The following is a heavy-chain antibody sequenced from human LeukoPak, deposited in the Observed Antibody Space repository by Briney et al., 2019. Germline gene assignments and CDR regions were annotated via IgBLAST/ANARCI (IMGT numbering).Heavy chain of an antibody. J-gene: IGHJ5*02. CDR3: ARVRGSLNWFDP. CDR1: GGSISSGSYY. Sequence: SETLSLTCTVSGGSISSGSYYWSWIRQPAGKGLEWLGRTYTSGSTNYNPSLKSRVTISVDTSKNQFFLKLSSVTAADTAVYYCARVRGSLNWFDPWGQGTLVTVSS. V-gene: IGHV4-61*02. CDR2: TYTSGST. D-gene: IGHD2-15*01.